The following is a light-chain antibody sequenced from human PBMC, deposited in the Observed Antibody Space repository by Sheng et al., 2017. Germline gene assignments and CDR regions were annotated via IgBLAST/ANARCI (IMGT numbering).Light chain of an antibody. Sequence: EIVMTQSPGTLSVSPGERVTLSCRASQSVSSKLAWYQQKAGQAPRLLIYGASSRATGIPARFSGSGSGTDFTLTISSLQSEDFGVYYCQQYHKWPLPFGGGTKVEIK. CDR3: QQYHKWPLP. J-gene: IGKJ4*01. CDR2: GAS. CDR1: QSVSSK. V-gene: IGKV3-15*01.